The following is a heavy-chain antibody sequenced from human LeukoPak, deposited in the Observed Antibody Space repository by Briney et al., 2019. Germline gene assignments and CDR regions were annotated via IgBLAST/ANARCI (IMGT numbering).Heavy chain of an antibody. CDR2: IYYSGST. J-gene: IGHJ4*02. D-gene: IGHD1-1*01. CDR1: GGSISSSSYY. CDR3: ARQGTTGRTVDY. Sequence: SETLSLTCTVSGGSISSSSYYWGWIRQPPGKGREWIGSIYYSGSTYYNPSLKSRVTISVDTSKNQFSLKLSSVTAADTAVYYCARQGTTGRTVDYWGQGTLVTVSS. V-gene: IGHV4-39*01.